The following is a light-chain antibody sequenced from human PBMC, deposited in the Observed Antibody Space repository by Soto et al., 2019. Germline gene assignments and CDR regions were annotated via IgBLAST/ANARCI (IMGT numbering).Light chain of an antibody. CDR1: QAIRNY. V-gene: IGKV1-39*01. CDR3: QQSYTTANT. Sequence: DIQMTQSPSSLSASVGDRVTITCQASQAIRNYLNWYQKKPGKAAKLLIYGTSYLQSEVPSRFSGRGSGTDFTLTISSLQLEDFATYFCQQSYTTANTFGQGTRLEIK. J-gene: IGKJ2*01. CDR2: GTS.